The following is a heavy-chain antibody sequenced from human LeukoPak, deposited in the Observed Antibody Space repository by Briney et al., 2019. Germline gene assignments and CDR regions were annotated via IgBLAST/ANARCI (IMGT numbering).Heavy chain of an antibody. Sequence: GGSLRLSCAASGFTFSTYWMSWVRQAPGKGLEWVASVKQDGSETYYVDSVKGRFTISRDNAKNSLYLQMSSLRAEDTAVYYCARDRATYWGQGTLVTVSS. V-gene: IGHV3-7*01. CDR2: VKQDGSET. CDR1: GFTFSTYW. J-gene: IGHJ4*02. CDR3: ARDRATY.